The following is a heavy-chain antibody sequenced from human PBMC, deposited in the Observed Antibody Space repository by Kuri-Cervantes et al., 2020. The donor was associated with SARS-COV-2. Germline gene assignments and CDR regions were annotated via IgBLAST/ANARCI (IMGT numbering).Heavy chain of an antibody. CDR1: GGTFSSYA. V-gene: IGHV1-69*05. Sequence: SVKVSCKASGGTFSSYAISWVRQAPGQGLEWMGGIIPIFGTANYAQKFQGRVMITTDESTSTAYMELSSLRSEDTAVYFCARSQGYCTANSCSWNWFDPWGQGTQVTVSS. J-gene: IGHJ5*02. D-gene: IGHD2-8*02. CDR2: IIPIFGTA. CDR3: ARSQGYCTANSCSWNWFDP.